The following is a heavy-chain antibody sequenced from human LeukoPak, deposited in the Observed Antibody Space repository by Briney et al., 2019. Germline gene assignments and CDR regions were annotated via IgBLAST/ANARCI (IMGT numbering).Heavy chain of an antibody. CDR1: GGSFSIYY. D-gene: IGHD5-18*01. Sequence: SETLSLTCTVSGGSFSIYYWSWIRQPAGKGLEWIGRIYTSGSTNYSPSLKSRVAMSVDTSKNQFSLNLNSVTAADTAVYYCARTTEGGYIGYFYYYYMDVWGKGTTVTISS. CDR2: IYTSGST. CDR3: ARTTEGGYIGYFYYYYMDV. J-gene: IGHJ6*03. V-gene: IGHV4-4*07.